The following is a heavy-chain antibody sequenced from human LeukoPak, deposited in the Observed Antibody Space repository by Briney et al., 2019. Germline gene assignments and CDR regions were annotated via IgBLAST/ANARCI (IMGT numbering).Heavy chain of an antibody. CDR2: IRYDGSLK. D-gene: IGHD3-22*01. J-gene: IGHJ4*02. CDR1: GFTLSSYA. V-gene: IGHV3-30*02. CDR3: ANLPLYDSIGPEDY. Sequence: GGSLRLSCVASGFTLSSYAMHWVRQAPGKGLEWVAFIRYDGSLKNYADSVKGRFTISRDNSKNTLYLQMNSLRVDDTAVYYCANLPLYDSIGPEDYWGQGTLVTVSS.